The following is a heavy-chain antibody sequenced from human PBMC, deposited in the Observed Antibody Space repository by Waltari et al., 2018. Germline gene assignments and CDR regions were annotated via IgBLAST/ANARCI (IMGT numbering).Heavy chain of an antibody. D-gene: IGHD3-16*01. V-gene: IGHV3-7*01. CDR2: IKQDGSEK. CDR1: GFTFSSFW. Sequence: EVQLVESGGGLVQPGGSLRLSCAASGFTFSSFWMIWVRQAPGKGLEWVANIKQDGSEKYYVDSVKGRFTISRDNAKKSLYLQMNSLRAEDTAVYYCARGGGRYDFDYWGQGSLVTVSS. CDR3: ARGGGRYDFDY. J-gene: IGHJ4*02.